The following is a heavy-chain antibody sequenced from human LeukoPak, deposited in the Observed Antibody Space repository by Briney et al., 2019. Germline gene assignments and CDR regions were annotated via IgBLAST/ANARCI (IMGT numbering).Heavy chain of an antibody. Sequence: TSETLWLTCSGSGASVSSESVNWVRQSPGKGLEWIGYTHYRGDINYNPSLKSRLNMSVDASSNQVSLKLSSVTAADAAVYYCGRNLGSGSDDWGQGTLVTASS. V-gene: IGHV4-59*02. D-gene: IGHD3-10*01. CDR1: GASVSSES. CDR3: GRNLGSGSDD. CDR2: THYRGDI. J-gene: IGHJ4*02.